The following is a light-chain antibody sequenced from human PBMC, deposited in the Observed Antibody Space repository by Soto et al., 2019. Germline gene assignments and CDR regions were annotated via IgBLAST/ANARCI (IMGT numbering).Light chain of an antibody. Sequence: DIQVTQSPPTLSASVGDRVTITCRASQTISTWMAWYQQKPGKAPKLLVYDASTLQSGVASRFSGSGSGTEFTLIISDLQPDDFATYYCQQYKSYSPRTFGQGTKVDIK. J-gene: IGKJ1*01. CDR1: QTISTW. V-gene: IGKV1-5*01. CDR3: QQYKSYSPRT. CDR2: DAS.